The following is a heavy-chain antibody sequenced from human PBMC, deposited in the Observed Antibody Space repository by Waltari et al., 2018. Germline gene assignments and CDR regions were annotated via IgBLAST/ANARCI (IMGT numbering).Heavy chain of an antibody. CDR1: GFTVSSNY. CDR2: IYSGGST. Sequence: EVQLVESGGGLIQPGGSLRLSCAASGFTVSSNYMSWVRQAPGKGLEWVSVIYSGGSTYAADSVKGRFTISEDNSKNTLYLQMNSLRAEDTAVYYCARDTAAGAYYYYYGMDVWGQGTTVTVSS. V-gene: IGHV3-53*01. J-gene: IGHJ6*02. CDR3: ARDTAAGAYYYYYGMDV. D-gene: IGHD6-13*01.